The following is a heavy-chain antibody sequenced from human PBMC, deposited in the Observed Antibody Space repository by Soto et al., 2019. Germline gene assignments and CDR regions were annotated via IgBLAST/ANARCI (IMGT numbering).Heavy chain of an antibody. J-gene: IGHJ6*02. CDR2: IYPGDSDT. CDR1: GYSFTSYW. V-gene: IGHV5-51*01. Sequence: GESLKISCKGSGYSFTSYWIGWVRQMPWKGLEWMGSIYPGDSDTRYSPSFQGQVTISADKAISTAYLQLSSLKASDTAMHYCARLRYDILPGQLKRIYYYGMDVWGQWTTVTVSS. CDR3: ARLRYDILPGQLKRIYYYGMDV. D-gene: IGHD3-9*01.